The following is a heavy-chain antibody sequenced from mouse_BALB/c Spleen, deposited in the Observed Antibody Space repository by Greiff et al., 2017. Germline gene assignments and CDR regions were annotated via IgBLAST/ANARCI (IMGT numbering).Heavy chain of an antibody. J-gene: IGHJ2*01. V-gene: IGHV5-6-4*01. Sequence: EVNVVESGGGLVKPGGSLKLSCAASGFTFSSYTMSWVRQTPEKRLEWVATISSGGSYTYYPDSVKGRFTISRDNAKNTLYLQMSSLKSEDTAMYYCTREGGGYFDYWGQGTTLTVSS. CDR3: TREGGGYFDY. CDR1: GFTFSSYT. CDR2: ISSGGSYT.